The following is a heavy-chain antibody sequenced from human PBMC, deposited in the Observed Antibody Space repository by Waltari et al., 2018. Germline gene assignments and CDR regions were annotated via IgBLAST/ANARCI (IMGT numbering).Heavy chain of an antibody. CDR1: GFTFGKEW. D-gene: IGHD3-9*01. CDR3: VKDQEYLDYMDV. J-gene: IGHJ6*03. Sequence: EVQLLESGGGVVQPGGSLKLSCAGSGFTFGKEWMRWVRQAPGKGLEWVANIKKDGSEKHYLDSVKGRFTVSRDNPKNSLYLQMNSLTAEDTAIYYCVKDQEYLDYMDVWGKGTTVTVFS. V-gene: IGHV3-7*05. CDR2: IKKDGSEK.